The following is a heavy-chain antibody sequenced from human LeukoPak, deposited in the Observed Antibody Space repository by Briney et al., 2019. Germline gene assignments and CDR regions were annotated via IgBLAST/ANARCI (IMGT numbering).Heavy chain of an antibody. J-gene: IGHJ4*02. D-gene: IGHD3-16*01. V-gene: IGHV3-23*01. CDR1: GFTFSSYA. Sequence: GGSLRLSCAASGFTFSSYAMSWVRQAPGKGPEWVSAISRSGGTTYYAASVKGRFTISRDNAKNTMFLQMNSLRAEDTAVYYCAKDLSVGDYAPIDYWGQGTLVTVSS. CDR3: AKDLSVGDYAPIDY. CDR2: ISRSGGTT.